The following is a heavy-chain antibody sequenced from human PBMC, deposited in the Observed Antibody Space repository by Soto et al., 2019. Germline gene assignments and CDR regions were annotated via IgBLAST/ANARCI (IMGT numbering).Heavy chain of an antibody. D-gene: IGHD3-10*01. Sequence: PGGSLRLSCTASGFTFGSYGMSWVRQAPGKGLEWVSALTGDDDGSRTYYADSVKGRFTVSRDNSKNTLYLQMNSLRAEDTAVYFCARDSGWTSADWGQGTLVTVSS. CDR3: ARDSGWTSAD. CDR1: GFTFGSYG. CDR2: LTGDDDGSRT. V-gene: IGHV3-23*01. J-gene: IGHJ4*02.